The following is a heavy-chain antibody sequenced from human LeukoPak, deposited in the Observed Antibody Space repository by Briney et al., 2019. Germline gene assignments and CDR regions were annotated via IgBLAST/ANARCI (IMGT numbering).Heavy chain of an antibody. J-gene: IGHJ6*03. V-gene: IGHV3-64*01. Sequence: GGSLRLSCAASGFTFSSYAMYWVRQAPGKGLEFVSAICSNGGCTYYANSVKGRFTISRDNSKNTLYLQMGSLRAEDMAVYYCATGNSDGHYYYYMGVWGKGTTVTVSS. CDR1: GFTFSSYA. CDR3: ATGNSDGHYYYYMGV. CDR2: ICSNGGCT. D-gene: IGHD4-23*01.